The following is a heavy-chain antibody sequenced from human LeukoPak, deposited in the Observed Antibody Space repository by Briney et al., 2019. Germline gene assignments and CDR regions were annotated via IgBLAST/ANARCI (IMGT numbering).Heavy chain of an antibody. J-gene: IGHJ3*01. CDR1: GVPFSCND. CDR3: AKDQMIRRATNDAFDV. CDR2: ISGSGGKT. V-gene: IGHV3-23*01. Sequence: PGGSLRLSCEDCGVPFSCNDMCWFRQAPGKGLEWVSGISGSGGKTYYADSVKGRFTISRDNSKNTLYMQMNSLRAEDTAVYYCAKDQMIRRATNDAFDVWGQGTMVIVSS. D-gene: IGHD1-26*01.